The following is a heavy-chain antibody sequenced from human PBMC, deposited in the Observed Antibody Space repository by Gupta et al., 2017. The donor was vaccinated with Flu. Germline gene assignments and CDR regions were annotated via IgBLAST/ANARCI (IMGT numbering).Heavy chain of an antibody. CDR1: YG. D-gene: IGHD3-22*01. CDR2: IIPFSGKP. CDR3: AGVGYDDRGGYSDH. V-gene: IGHV1-69*01. Sequence: YGISWVRQTPGRGLEWMGAIIPFSGKPKCAQKVQGRVTISADVSTTTAYMELSGLRSDDTAMYYCAGVGYDDRGGYSDHWGQGTLVTVSS. J-gene: IGHJ4*02.